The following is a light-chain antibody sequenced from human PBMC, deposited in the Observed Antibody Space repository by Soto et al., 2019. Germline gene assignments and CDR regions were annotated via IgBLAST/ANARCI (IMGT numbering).Light chain of an antibody. CDR1: QDISNY. CDR2: DAS. Sequence: DIQMTQSPSSLSASVGDRVTITCQASQDISNYLNWYQQKPGKAPKLLIYDASNLETGVPSRFSGSGSWTDFTFTISRLQPEDIATYYCQQYDNLPPRTFVPGTKVDIK. V-gene: IGKV1-33*01. CDR3: QQYDNLPPRT. J-gene: IGKJ3*01.